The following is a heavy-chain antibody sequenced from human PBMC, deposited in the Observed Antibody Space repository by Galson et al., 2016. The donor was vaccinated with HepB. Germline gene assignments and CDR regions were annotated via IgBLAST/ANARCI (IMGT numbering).Heavy chain of an antibody. J-gene: IGHJ3*02. D-gene: IGHD6-25*01. CDR1: GYTFTDYY. CDR2: INPNSGGT. CDR3: ATSTGYRSGWGAFDI. V-gene: IGHV1-2*02. Sequence: SVKVSCKASGYTFTDYYMHWVRQAPGQGLEWLGWINPNSGGTNYAQKFQGRVTMTRATSISTAYMELSRLTSDATAIYYCATSTGYRSGWGAFDIWGQGTMVTVSS.